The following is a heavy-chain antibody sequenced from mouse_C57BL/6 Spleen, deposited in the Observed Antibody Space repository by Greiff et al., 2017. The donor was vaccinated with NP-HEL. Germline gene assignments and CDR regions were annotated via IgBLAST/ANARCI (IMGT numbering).Heavy chain of an antibody. J-gene: IGHJ2*01. CDR1: GYTFTDYN. V-gene: IGHV1-22*01. D-gene: IGHD1-1*01. Sequence: EVQLVESGPELVKPGASVKMSCKASGYTFTDYNMHWVKQSHGKSLEWIGYINPNNGGTSYNQKFKGKATLTVNKSSSTAYMELRSLTSEDSAVYYCARALYGSSSYLDYWGKGTTLTVSS. CDR2: INPNNGGT. CDR3: ARALYGSSSYLDY.